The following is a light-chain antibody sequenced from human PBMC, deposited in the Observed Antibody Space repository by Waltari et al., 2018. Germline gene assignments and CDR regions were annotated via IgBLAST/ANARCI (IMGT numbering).Light chain of an antibody. V-gene: IGLV1-51*02. J-gene: IGLJ7*01. Sequence: SVLTQPPSVSAAPGQRVTISCSGGSSNIGNNYVSWYRQFPGTAPKLLIYEDGGRPSGIPGRFSGSKSGTSATLDITGLQAGDEADYYCGTWDSSLSGAVFGGGTHLTVL. CDR2: EDG. CDR1: SSNIGNNY. CDR3: GTWDSSLSGAV.